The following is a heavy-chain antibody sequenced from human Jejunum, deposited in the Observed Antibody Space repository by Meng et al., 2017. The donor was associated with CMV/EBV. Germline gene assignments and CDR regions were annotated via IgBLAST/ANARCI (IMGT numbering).Heavy chain of an antibody. D-gene: IGHD3-10*01. Sequence: FSGFSLSTSGVSVGWIRQPTGKDLEWLALIYWDDDKRYSPSLKDRLTITKDTSKNQVVLTMTNMDPVDTATYYCAHRRPYGSGSYLDYWGQGTLVTVSS. V-gene: IGHV2-5*02. J-gene: IGHJ4*02. CDR2: IYWDDDK. CDR3: AHRRPYGSGSYLDY. CDR1: GFSLSTSGVS.